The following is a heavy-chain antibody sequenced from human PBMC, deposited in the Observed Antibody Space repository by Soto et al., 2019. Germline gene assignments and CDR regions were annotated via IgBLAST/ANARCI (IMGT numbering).Heavy chain of an antibody. J-gene: IGHJ5*02. Sequence: ASVKVSCKASGYTFTGYYMHWVRQAPGQGLEWMGWINPNSGGTNYAQKFQGRVTMTRDTSASTVYMELSSLRSEDTAVYYCAYSSSWASNWLDPWGQGTLVTVSS. V-gene: IGHV1-2*02. CDR1: GYTFTGYY. CDR2: INPNSGGT. D-gene: IGHD6-6*01. CDR3: AYSSSWASNWLDP.